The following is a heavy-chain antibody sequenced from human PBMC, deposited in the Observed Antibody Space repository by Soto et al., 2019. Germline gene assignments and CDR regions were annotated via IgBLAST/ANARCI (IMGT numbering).Heavy chain of an antibody. CDR1: GYTFTSYG. V-gene: IGHV1-18*01. Sequence: ASVKVSCKASGYTFTSYGISWVRQAPGQGLEWMGWISAYNGITNYAQKLQGRVTMTTDTSTSTAYMELRSLRSDDTAVYYCARDYPQVQSWFDPWGQGTLVIVSS. CDR3: ARDYPQVQSWFDP. J-gene: IGHJ5*02. D-gene: IGHD1-1*01. CDR2: ISAYNGIT.